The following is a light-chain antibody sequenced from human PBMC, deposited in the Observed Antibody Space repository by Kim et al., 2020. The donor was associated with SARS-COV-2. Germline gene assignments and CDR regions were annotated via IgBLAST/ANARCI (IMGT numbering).Light chain of an antibody. CDR1: ALPKQY. CDR3: QSADSSGTYVV. Sequence: SYELTQPPSVSVSPGQTARITCSGDALPKQYAYCYQQKPGQAPVLVIYKDSERPSGIPERFSGSSSGTTVTLTISGVQAEYEADYYCQSADSSGTYVVFGGGTQLTVL. CDR2: KDS. J-gene: IGLJ2*01. V-gene: IGLV3-25*03.